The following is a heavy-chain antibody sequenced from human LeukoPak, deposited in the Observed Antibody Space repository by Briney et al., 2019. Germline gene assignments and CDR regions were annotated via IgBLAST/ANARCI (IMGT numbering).Heavy chain of an antibody. CDR1: GDSFRSDTYY. J-gene: IGHJ3*01. CDR2: VYYSGRT. CDR3: VRETTTEYYDSSGYYRQTEVFDA. Sequence: PSETLSLTCTVSGDSFRSDTYYWSWIRQPPGKGLEWIGFVYYSGRTNYNASLKSRVTMSVDTSKNQFSLMLRSVTAADTAVCYCVRETTTEYYDSSGYYRQTEVFDAWGQGTMVTVSS. V-gene: IGHV4-61*01. D-gene: IGHD3-22*01.